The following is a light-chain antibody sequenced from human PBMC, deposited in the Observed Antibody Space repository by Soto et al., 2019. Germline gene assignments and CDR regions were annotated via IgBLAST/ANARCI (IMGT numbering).Light chain of an antibody. Sequence: QSALTQPRSVSGSPGQSVAISCTGTSSDVGGYNYVSWYQQHPGKAPKLMISDVSKRPSGVPDRFSGSKSGNTASLTISGLQAEDEADYYCCSYAGTYTYVFGTGTSSPS. J-gene: IGLJ1*01. CDR1: SSDVGGYNY. V-gene: IGLV2-11*01. CDR2: DVS. CDR3: CSYAGTYTYV.